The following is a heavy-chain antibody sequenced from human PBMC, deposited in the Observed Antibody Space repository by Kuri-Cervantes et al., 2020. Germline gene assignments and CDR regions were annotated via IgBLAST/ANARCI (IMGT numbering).Heavy chain of an antibody. J-gene: IGHJ6*02. CDR1: GFTFSSYA. D-gene: IGHD1-26*01. Sequence: GESLKIPCAASGFTFSSYAMHWVRQATGKGPEWVSSIDTAGDTNYPGSVKGRFTISRENAKNSLYLQMNSLRAGDTAVYYCARGASYYYGMDVWGQGTTVTVSS. V-gene: IGHV3-13*01. CDR2: IDTAGDT. CDR3: ARGASYYYGMDV.